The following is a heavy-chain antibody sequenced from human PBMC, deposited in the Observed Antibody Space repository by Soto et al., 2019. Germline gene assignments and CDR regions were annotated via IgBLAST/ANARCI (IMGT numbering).Heavy chain of an antibody. CDR2: IYYRGST. CDR1: GGSTRSGS. J-gene: IGHJ4*01. D-gene: IGHD2-21*01. Sequence: AKTLSLTWPGSGGSTRSGSCIWFRQPPGKRLEWIGYIYYRGSTNYNPSPKSRVTISVDTSKNQYPLKLSSVTAPDTAVYYCALCWDDY. V-gene: IGHV4-59*08. CDR3: ALCWDDY.